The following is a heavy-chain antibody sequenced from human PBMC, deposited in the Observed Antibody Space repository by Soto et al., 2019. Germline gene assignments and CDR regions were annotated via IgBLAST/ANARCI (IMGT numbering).Heavy chain of an antibody. CDR3: ASLYDILTGPLFGMDV. J-gene: IGHJ6*02. CDR2: INPSGGST. V-gene: IGHV1-46*01. Sequence: ASVKVSCKASGYTFTSYAMNWVRQAPGQGLEWMGIINPSGGSTSYAQKFQGRVTMTRDTSTSTVYMELSSLRSEDTAVYYCASLYDILTGPLFGMDVWGQGTTVTVSS. D-gene: IGHD3-9*01. CDR1: GYTFTSYA.